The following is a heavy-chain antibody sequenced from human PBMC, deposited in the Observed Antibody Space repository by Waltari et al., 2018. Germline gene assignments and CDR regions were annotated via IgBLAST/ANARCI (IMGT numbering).Heavy chain of an antibody. CDR3: ATGYCSSTSCYAPGYFQH. Sequence: QVQLVQSGAEVKKPGASVKVSCKVSGYTLTELSMHWVRPAPGKGLEWMGGFDPEDGETIYAQKFQGRVTMTEDTSTDTAYMELSSLRSEDTAVYYCATGYCSSTSCYAPGYFQHWGQGTLVTVSS. CDR2: FDPEDGET. CDR1: GYTLTELS. V-gene: IGHV1-24*01. J-gene: IGHJ1*01. D-gene: IGHD2-2*01.